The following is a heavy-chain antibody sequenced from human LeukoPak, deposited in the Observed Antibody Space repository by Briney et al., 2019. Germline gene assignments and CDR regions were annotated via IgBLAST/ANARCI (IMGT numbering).Heavy chain of an antibody. CDR2: INHSGST. CDR1: GGSFSGYY. J-gene: IGHJ4*02. D-gene: IGHD2-15*01. Sequence: SETLSLTCAVYGGSFSGYYWNWIRQPPGKGLEWIGEINHSGSTNYNPSLKSRVTISADTSKNQFSLKLSSVTAADTAVYYCARESGSGAFDYWGQGTLVTVSS. V-gene: IGHV4-34*01. CDR3: ARESGSGAFDY.